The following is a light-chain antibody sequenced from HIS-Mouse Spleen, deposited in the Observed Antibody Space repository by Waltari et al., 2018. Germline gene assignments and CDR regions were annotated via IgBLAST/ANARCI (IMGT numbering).Light chain of an antibody. V-gene: IGLV3-1*01. CDR2: QDS. CDR1: KLGDKY. CDR3: QAWDSSTVV. Sequence: SYELTQPPSVSVSPGQTASITCSGDKLGDKYACWYQQKPGQSPVLVIYQDSKWPAGVPGRFSGSNSGNTATLTISGTQAMDEADYYCQAWDSSTVVFGGGTKLTVL. J-gene: IGLJ2*01.